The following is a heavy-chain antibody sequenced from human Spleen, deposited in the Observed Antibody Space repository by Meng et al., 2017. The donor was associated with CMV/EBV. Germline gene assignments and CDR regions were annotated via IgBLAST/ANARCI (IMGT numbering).Heavy chain of an antibody. CDR1: GFTFSNYW. CDR2: IKRDGSEK. V-gene: IGHV3-7*01. J-gene: IGHJ4*02. D-gene: IGHD6-13*01. Sequence: GESLKISCDASGFTFSNYWMSWVRQTPGKGLEWVANIKRDGSEKFYVDSVKGRFTISRDNAKNSLYLQMNSLGAEDTAVYYCARAYSSSPDYWGQGTLVTVSS. CDR3: ARAYSSSPDY.